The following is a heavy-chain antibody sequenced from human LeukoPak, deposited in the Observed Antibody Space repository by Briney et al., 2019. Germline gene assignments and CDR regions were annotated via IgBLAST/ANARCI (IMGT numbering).Heavy chain of an antibody. CDR2: IYYSGST. Sequence: SQTLSLTCTVSGGSTSSGGYYWSWIRQHPGKGLEWIGYIYYSGSTYYNPSLKSRVTISVDTSKNQFPLKLSSVTAADTAVYYCARTYYDFWSGYYGVLNWFDPWGQGTLVTVSS. CDR3: ARTYYDFWSGYYGVLNWFDP. CDR1: GGSTSSGGYY. V-gene: IGHV4-31*03. D-gene: IGHD3-3*01. J-gene: IGHJ5*02.